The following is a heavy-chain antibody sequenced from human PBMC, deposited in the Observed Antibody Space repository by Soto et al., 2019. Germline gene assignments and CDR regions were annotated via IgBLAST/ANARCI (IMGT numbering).Heavy chain of an antibody. D-gene: IGHD3-22*01. J-gene: IGHJ4*02. CDR2: IYYSGST. V-gene: IGHV4-59*06. CDR1: GGSISSYY. CDR3: ASVDTMMKIRPTKPNTHFDY. Sequence: PSETLSLTCTVSGGSISSYYWSWIRQPPGKGLEWIGYIYYSGSTYYNPSLKSRVTISVDTSKNQFSLKLSSVTAADTAVYYCASVDTMMKIRPTKPNTHFDYWGQGPLVTVSS.